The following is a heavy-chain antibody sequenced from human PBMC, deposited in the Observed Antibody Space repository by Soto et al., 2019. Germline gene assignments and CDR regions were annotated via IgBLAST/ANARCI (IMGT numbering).Heavy chain of an antibody. D-gene: IGHD4-17*01. CDR1: GGSISSGGYS. V-gene: IGHV4-30-2*01. J-gene: IGHJ4*02. Sequence: PSETLSLTCAVSGGSISSGGYSWSWIRQPPGKGLEWIGYIYHSGSTYYNPSLESRVTISVDRSKNQFSLKLSSVTAADTAVYYCARVSPPSTVTTNYFDYWGQGTLVTVSS. CDR3: ARVSPPSTVTTNYFDY. CDR2: IYHSGST.